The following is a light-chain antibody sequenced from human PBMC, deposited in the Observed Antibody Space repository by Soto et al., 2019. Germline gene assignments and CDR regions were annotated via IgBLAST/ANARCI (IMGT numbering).Light chain of an antibody. Sequence: DIVMTQSPDSLAVSLGERDTINCKSSQSVLYSSNNKNDLAWYQQKPGQPPKLLIYWASTRESGVPDRFSGSGSGTDFTLPISSLQAEDVAVYYCQQYYSTPHTFGQGTKLEIK. CDR3: QQYYSTPHT. V-gene: IGKV4-1*01. CDR1: QSVLYSSNNKND. J-gene: IGKJ2*01. CDR2: WAS.